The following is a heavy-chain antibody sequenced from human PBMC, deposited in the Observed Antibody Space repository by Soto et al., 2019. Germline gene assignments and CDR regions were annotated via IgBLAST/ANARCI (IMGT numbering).Heavy chain of an antibody. CDR2: IWYDGSNK. V-gene: IGHV3-33*06. CDR1: GFTFSSYG. D-gene: IGHD3-10*01. J-gene: IGHJ4*02. CDR3: AKDSVTYYSASGSYYDS. Sequence: PGGSLRLSCAASGFTFSSYGMHWVRQAPGKGLEWVAVIWYDGSNKYYADSVKGRFTISRDNSKNTLYLQMNTLRAEDTAIYYCAKDSVTYYSASGSYYDSWGQGALVTVSS.